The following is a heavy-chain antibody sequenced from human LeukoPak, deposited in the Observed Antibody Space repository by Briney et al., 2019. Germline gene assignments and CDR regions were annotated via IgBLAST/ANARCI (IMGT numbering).Heavy chain of an antibody. CDR1: GGSFSGYY. CDR2: INHSGST. J-gene: IGHJ4*02. D-gene: IGHD3-22*01. V-gene: IGHV4-34*01. Sequence: PSETLSLTCAVYGGSFSGYYWSWIRQPPGKGLEWIGEINHSGSTNYNPSLKSRVTISVDTSKNQFSLKLSSVTAADTAVYYCARDYYDSSGYYLDYWGQGTLVTVSS. CDR3: ARDYYDSSGYYLDY.